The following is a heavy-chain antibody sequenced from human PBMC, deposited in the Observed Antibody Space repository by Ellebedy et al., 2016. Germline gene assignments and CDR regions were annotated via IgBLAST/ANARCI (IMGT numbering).Heavy chain of an antibody. D-gene: IGHD2-2*01. J-gene: IGHJ4*02. CDR2: IRSKAHGGTT. CDR3: TSQRRPYCSSRDCSRYYFDY. CDR1: GFTFRDYA. V-gene: IGHV3-49*03. Sequence: GGSLRLSXIGSGFTFRDYAVSWFRQAPGKGLEWVGFIRSKAHGGTTEYAASVNGRFTMSRDDPNSIAYLQMHSLKTDDTAVYYCTSQRRPYCSSRDCSRYYFDYWGQGTLVTVSS.